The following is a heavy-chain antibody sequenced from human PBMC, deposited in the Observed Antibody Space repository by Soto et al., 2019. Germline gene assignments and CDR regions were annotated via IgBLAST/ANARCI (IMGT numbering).Heavy chain of an antibody. CDR2: IYHSGST. Sequence: SETLSLTCAVSGGSISSGGYSWSWIRQPPGKGLEWIGYIYHSGSTYYNPSLKSRVTISVDRSKNQFSLKLSSVTAADTAVYYCARVRWTGAGPGHFDYWGQGTLVTVSS. CDR3: ARVRWTGAGPGHFDY. CDR1: GGSISSGGYS. V-gene: IGHV4-30-2*01. D-gene: IGHD6-19*01. J-gene: IGHJ4*02.